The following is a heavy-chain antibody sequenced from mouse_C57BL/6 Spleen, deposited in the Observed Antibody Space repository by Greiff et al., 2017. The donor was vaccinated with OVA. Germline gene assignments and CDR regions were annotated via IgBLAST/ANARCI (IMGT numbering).Heavy chain of an antibody. J-gene: IGHJ4*01. V-gene: IGHV5-16*01. CDR2: INYDGSST. D-gene: IGHD2-3*01. Sequence: EVKVEESEGGLVQPGRSMKLSCTASGFTFSDYYMAWVRQVPEKGLEWVANINYDGSSTYYLDSLTSRFIISRDNAKNILYLQMSSLTSEDTATLYCARTAVYDGYCVGAMDYWGQGTSVTVSS. CDR3: ARTAVYDGYCVGAMDY. CDR1: GFTFSDYY.